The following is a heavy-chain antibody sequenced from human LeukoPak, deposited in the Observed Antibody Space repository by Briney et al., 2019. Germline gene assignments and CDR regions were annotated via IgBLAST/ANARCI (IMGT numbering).Heavy chain of an antibody. CDR1: GGSISSSSYY. Sequence: SGTLSLTCTVSGGSISSSSYYWGWIRQPPGKGLEWIGEINHSGSTNYNPSLKSRVTISVDTSKNQFSLKLSSVTAADTAVYYCARARRITMIVTHAFDIWGQGTMVTVSS. CDR2: INHSGST. CDR3: ARARRITMIVTHAFDI. V-gene: IGHV4-39*07. D-gene: IGHD3-22*01. J-gene: IGHJ3*02.